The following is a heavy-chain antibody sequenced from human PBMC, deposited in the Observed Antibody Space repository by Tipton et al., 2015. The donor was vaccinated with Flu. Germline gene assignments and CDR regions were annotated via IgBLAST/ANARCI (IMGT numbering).Heavy chain of an antibody. Sequence: TLSLTCTVSGGSISSGSYYWSWIRQPAGKGLEWIGRVYPSGSANYNPSLKSRVTISVDTAKNQFSLNLSSVTAADTAVYYCARTHRQVSDNAFDIWGQRTIIAVSS. CDR2: VYPSGSA. V-gene: IGHV4-61*02. J-gene: IGHJ3*02. CDR1: GGSISSGSYY. CDR3: ARTHRQVSDNAFDI.